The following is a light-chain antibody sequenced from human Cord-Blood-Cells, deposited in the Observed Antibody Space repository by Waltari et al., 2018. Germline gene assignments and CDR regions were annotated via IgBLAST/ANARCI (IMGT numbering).Light chain of an antibody. J-gene: IGLJ3*02. CDR1: SSNIGSNY. Sequence: QSVLTQPPSASGTPGQRVTISCSGSSSNIGSNYVYWYQQLPGTAPKLLIYRNNPRPPGVPDRCSGSKSGTSASLAISGLRSEDEADYYCAAWDDSLSGWVFGGGTKLTVL. CDR3: AAWDDSLSGWV. V-gene: IGLV1-47*01. CDR2: RNN.